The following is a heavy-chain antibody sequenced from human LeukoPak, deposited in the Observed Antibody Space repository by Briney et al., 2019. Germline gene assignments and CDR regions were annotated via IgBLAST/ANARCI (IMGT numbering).Heavy chain of an antibody. CDR1: GFTFDDYA. J-gene: IGHJ4*02. CDR3: AKGSTGYSSGWADY. CDR2: ISWNSGSI. Sequence: PGGSLRLSCAASGFTFDDYAMHWVRQAPGKGLEWVSGISWNSGSIGYADSVKGRYTISRDNAKNSLYLQMNSLRAEDTALYYCAKGSTGYSSGWADYWGQGTLVTVSS. V-gene: IGHV3-9*01. D-gene: IGHD6-19*01.